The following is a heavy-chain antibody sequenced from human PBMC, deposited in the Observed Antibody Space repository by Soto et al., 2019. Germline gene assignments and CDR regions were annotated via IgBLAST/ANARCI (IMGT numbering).Heavy chain of an antibody. Sequence: PSETLSLTCTVSGASITGSSYGSWNRQPAGXGLEWIGRFSLSGTTNYNPSLRSRVTMSADVSKNQFSLRLTSVTAADTALYYCARGITPPGAPAWYYFDSWGQGTLVTVSS. J-gene: IGHJ4*02. D-gene: IGHD2-8*02. CDR2: FSLSGTT. CDR3: ARGITPPGAPAWYYFDS. CDR1: GASITGSSY. V-gene: IGHV4-4*07.